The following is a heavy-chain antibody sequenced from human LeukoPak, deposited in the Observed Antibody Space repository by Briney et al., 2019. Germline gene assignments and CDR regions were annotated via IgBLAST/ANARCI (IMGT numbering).Heavy chain of an antibody. J-gene: IGHJ5*02. V-gene: IGHV1-8*01. Sequence: ASVKVTCKASGYTFTNYDINWVRQATGQGPEWMGWMNPKSGNTGYAQKFQGRVTMTRNTSISTAYMELSSLRSDDTAVYYCARDQDIVVVVAALRQREMGGFDPWGQGTLVTVSS. CDR3: ARDQDIVVVVAALRQREMGGFDP. D-gene: IGHD2-15*01. CDR1: GYTFTNYD. CDR2: MNPKSGNT.